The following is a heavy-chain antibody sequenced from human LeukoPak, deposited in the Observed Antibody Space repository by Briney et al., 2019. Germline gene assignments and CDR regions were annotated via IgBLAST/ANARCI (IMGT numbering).Heavy chain of an antibody. V-gene: IGHV3-53*01. CDR1: GFTVSNNY. D-gene: IGHD5-24*01. Sequence: PGGSLRLSCADSGFTVSNNYMSWVRQAPGKGLEWVSVIYSSCTTFYADSVRGRFTISRDNSKNTLFLQMNSLRAEDTAIYYCAIHTRDGYTFAYWAQGTLVTVSS. CDR2: IYSSCTT. CDR3: AIHTRDGYTFAY. J-gene: IGHJ4*02.